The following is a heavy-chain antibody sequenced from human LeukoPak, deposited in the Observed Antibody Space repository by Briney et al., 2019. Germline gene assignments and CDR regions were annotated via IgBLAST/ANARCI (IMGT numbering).Heavy chain of an antibody. CDR1: GYSISTAYY. J-gene: IGHJ5*02. CDR2: IYHSGST. D-gene: IGHD4-11*01. Sequence: SETLSLTCTVSGYSISTAYYWGWIRQPPGKELEWIGSIYHSGSTYYNPSLKSRVTISVDTSKNQFSLNLSSVTAADTAVYYCARGTTGYNWFDPWGQGTLVAVSS. CDR3: ARGTTGYNWFDP. V-gene: IGHV4-38-2*02.